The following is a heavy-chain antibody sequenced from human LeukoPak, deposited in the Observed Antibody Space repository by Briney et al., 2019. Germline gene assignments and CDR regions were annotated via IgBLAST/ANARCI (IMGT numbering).Heavy chain of an antibody. J-gene: IGHJ4*02. CDR3: ARDHVVASGAVAY. D-gene: IGHD2-15*01. Sequence: GGSLRLSCADSGFSVISNYMTWVRRAPGKGLEWLSVLDSGGSAIYADSVRGRFTISRDNSKNTLHLQMDSLTIEDSALYYCARDHVVASGAVAYWGQGTLVTVSS. CDR1: GFSVISNY. CDR2: LDSGGSA. V-gene: IGHV3-53*01.